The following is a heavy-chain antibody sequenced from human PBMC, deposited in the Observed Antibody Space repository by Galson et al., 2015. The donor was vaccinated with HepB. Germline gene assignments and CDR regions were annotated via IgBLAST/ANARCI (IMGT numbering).Heavy chain of an antibody. CDR1: GFTFSSYA. J-gene: IGHJ4*02. Sequence: SLRLSCAASGFTFSSYAMHWVRQAPGKGLEWVAVISYDGSNKYYADSVKGRFTISRDNSKNTLYLQMNSLRAEDTAVYYCAQAGYYGSGSSLDYWGQGTLVTVSS. CDR3: AQAGYYGSGSSLDY. CDR2: ISYDGSNK. D-gene: IGHD3-10*01. V-gene: IGHV3-30*04.